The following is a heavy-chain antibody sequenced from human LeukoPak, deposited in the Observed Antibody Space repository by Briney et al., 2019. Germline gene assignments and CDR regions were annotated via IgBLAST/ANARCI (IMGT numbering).Heavy chain of an antibody. D-gene: IGHD6-13*01. Sequence: PGGSLRLSCAASGFTFSSYGMHWVRQAPGKGLEWVAVISYDGSNKYYADSVKGRFTISRDNSKNTLYLQMNSLRAEDTAVYYCAKDELRVSVAAAGNIDYWGQGTLVTVSS. CDR2: ISYDGSNK. V-gene: IGHV3-30*18. J-gene: IGHJ4*02. CDR3: AKDELRVSVAAAGNIDY. CDR1: GFTFSSYG.